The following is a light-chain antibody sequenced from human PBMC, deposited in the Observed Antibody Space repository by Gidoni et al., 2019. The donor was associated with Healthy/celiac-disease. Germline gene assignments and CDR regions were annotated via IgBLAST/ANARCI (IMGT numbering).Light chain of an antibody. J-gene: IGKJ4*01. CDR3: QQYGSSPRXT. Sequence: IVFTQSPGTLSLSAGARATLSCRASQIVSSSYLAWDQQKPGQAPRLLIDGASSRATGIPDRFSGSGSGTDFTLTISRLEPEDFAVYYCQQYGSSPRXTFGGGTKVEIK. CDR2: GAS. CDR1: QIVSSSY. V-gene: IGKV3-20*01.